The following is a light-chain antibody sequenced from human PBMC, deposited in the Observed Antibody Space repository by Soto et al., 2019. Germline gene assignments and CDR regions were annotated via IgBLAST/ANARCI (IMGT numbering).Light chain of an antibody. Sequence: QSVLTQPASVSGSPGQSITISCTGTSSDIGGYNYVSWYQQHPGKVPKLMIFEVSNRPSGVSYRFSGSKSGNTASLTISGLQAEDEADYYCSSYTGSSNLYVFGTGTKLTVL. CDR3: SSYTGSSNLYV. CDR2: EVS. J-gene: IGLJ1*01. V-gene: IGLV2-14*01. CDR1: SSDIGGYNY.